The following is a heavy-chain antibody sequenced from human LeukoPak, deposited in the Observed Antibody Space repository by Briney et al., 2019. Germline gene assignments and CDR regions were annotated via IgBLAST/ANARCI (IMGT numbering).Heavy chain of an antibody. CDR2: IYYSGSA. CDR3: ASQRGYNYGYVDN. J-gene: IGHJ4*02. D-gene: IGHD5-18*01. Sequence: PSETLSLTCTVSGGSISSSRYYWGWIRQPPGKGLEWIGSIYYSGSAYYNPSLKSRVTISVDTSNNQFSLRLSSVTAADTAGYYCASQRGYNYGYVDNWGQGTLVTVSS. CDR1: GGSISSSRYY. V-gene: IGHV4-39*01.